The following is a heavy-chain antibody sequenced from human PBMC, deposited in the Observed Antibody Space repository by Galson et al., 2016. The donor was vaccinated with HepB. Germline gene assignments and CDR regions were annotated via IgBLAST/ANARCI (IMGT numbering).Heavy chain of an antibody. CDR3: ARDLWRAGQDAYDV. Sequence: SETLSLTCDVSGDSIVSSHYWTWVRQSPDKGLEWICEIYHSGGTNYNPSLKSRVTISVDKANNVFSLKLTSVTAADTAVYYCARDLWRAGQDAYDVWGQGTMVTVSS. D-gene: IGHD6-19*01. J-gene: IGHJ3*01. CDR1: GDSIVSSHY. CDR2: IYHSGGT. V-gene: IGHV4-4*02.